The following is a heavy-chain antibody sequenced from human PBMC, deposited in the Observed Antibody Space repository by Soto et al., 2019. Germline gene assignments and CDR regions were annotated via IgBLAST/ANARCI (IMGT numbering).Heavy chain of an antibody. J-gene: IGHJ6*02. Sequence: SVKVSCKASGGTFSSYAISWVRQAPGQGLEWMGGIIPIFGTANYAQKFQGRVTITADESTSTAYMELSSLRSEDTAVYYCASSSGLGASDGIDVWGQGTTVTVSS. D-gene: IGHD1-26*01. CDR1: GGTFSSYA. V-gene: IGHV1-69*13. CDR3: ASSSGLGASDGIDV. CDR2: IIPIFGTA.